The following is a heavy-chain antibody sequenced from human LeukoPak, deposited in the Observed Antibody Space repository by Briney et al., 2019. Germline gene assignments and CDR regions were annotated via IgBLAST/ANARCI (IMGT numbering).Heavy chain of an antibody. Sequence: PGASLRLSCAASGFTFSSYAMSWVRQAPGKGLEWVSAISGSGGSTYYADSVKGRFTISRDNSKNTLYLQMNSLRAEDTAVYYCANDLSHSPDYYDSSGYSNDAFDIWGQGTMVTVSS. D-gene: IGHD3-22*01. J-gene: IGHJ3*02. V-gene: IGHV3-23*01. CDR3: ANDLSHSPDYYDSSGYSNDAFDI. CDR2: ISGSGGST. CDR1: GFTFSSYA.